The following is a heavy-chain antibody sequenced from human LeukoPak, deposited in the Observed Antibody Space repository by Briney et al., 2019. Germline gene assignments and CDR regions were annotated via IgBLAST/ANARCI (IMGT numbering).Heavy chain of an antibody. CDR1: GDSISSSSYY. CDR3: XXXXXXXXXXXDACSLSFWFDP. V-gene: IGHV4-39*02. D-gene: IGHD2-15*01. CDR2: IYYSGST. Sequence: SETLSLTCTVSGDSISSSSYYWGWIRQPPGKGLEWIGSIYYSGSTYYNPSLKSRVTISMDKSNNHFSLNLKPVTATDTSVYXXXXXXXXXXXXXDACSLSFWFDPWGQGTLVTVSS. J-gene: IGHJ5*02.